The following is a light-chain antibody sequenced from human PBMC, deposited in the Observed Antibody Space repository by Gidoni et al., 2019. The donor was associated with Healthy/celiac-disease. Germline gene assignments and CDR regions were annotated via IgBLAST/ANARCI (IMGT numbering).Light chain of an antibody. CDR1: QSISSW. CDR3: QQYNSYSPYT. V-gene: IGKV1-5*03. CDR2: KAS. Sequence: DIQMTQSPSPLSAYVGARVTIPCRASQSISSWLAWYQQQPGKAPKILIYKASSLESGVPSRFSGSGSGTEFTLTISSLQPDDFATYYCQQYNSYSPYTFGQGTKLEIK. J-gene: IGKJ2*01.